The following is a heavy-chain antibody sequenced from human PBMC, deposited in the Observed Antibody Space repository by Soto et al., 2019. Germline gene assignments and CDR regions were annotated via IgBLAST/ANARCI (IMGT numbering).Heavy chain of an antibody. V-gene: IGHV1-18*04. CDR2: IKAYSGST. Sequence: LVQSGAEAKKPGTSVKVSCKASGYTFSTSTISWVRQAPGQGLEWMGWIKAYSGSTNYAPKLQGGVTMTTDTSTSTAYLELRSLTSDDTAMYYCAIADYGDDDYWGQGTLVTVSS. CDR1: GYTFSTST. CDR3: AIADYGDDDY. D-gene: IGHD4-17*01. J-gene: IGHJ4*02.